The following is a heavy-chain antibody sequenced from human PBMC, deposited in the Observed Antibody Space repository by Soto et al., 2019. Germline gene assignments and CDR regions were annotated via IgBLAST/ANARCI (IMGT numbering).Heavy chain of an antibody. Sequence: QLQLQESGPGLVKPSETLSLTCRVSDGSMNSDGSYWGWIRQPPGQGLEWIGVINHSGSTYHNLSLKGRVTMSVDASRNQFSLKLTSMTAADTAVYYCARLGGYVSVGYYYLWDSWGQGTLVTVSS. CDR3: ARLGGYVSVGYYYLWDS. CDR1: DGSMNSDGSY. CDR2: INHSGST. V-gene: IGHV4-39*01. J-gene: IGHJ4*02. D-gene: IGHD3-22*01.